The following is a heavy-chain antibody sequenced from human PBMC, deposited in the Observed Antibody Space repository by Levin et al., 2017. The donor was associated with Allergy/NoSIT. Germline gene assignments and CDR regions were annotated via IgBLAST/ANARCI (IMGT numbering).Heavy chain of an antibody. CDR1: GGSVSSGSYY. D-gene: IGHD4-17*01. J-gene: IGHJ4*02. CDR2: IYYSGST. Sequence: SETLSLTCTVSGGSVSSGSYYWSWIRQPPGKGLEWIGYIYYSGSTNYNPSLKSRVTISVDTSKNQFSLKLSSVTAADTAVYYCARTKQKVTTSGPSYYFDYWGQGTLVTVSS. CDR3: ARTKQKVTTSGPSYYFDY. V-gene: IGHV4-61*01.